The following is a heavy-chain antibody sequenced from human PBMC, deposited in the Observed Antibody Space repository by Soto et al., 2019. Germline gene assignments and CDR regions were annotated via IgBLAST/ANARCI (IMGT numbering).Heavy chain of an antibody. Sequence: ASVKVSCKASGYTFTSYYMHWVRQAPGQGLEWMGIINPSGGSTSYAQKFQGRVTMTRDTSTSTVYMELSSLRSEDTAVYYCARECGPGSYCYGMDVWGQGTTVTVSS. V-gene: IGHV1-46*01. CDR1: GYTFTSYY. CDR3: ARECGPGSYCYGMDV. D-gene: IGHD6-25*01. J-gene: IGHJ6*02. CDR2: INPSGGST.